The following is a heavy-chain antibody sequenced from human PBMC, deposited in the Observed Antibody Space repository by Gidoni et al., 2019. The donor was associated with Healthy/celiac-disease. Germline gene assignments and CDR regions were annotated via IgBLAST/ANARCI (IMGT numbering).Heavy chain of an antibody. Sequence: QITLKESGPTLVQPTQTLTLTCTFSGFSLRTRGVGVGWIRQPPGKALEWLALIYWDDDKRYSPSLKSRLTITKDTSKNQVVLTMTNMDPVDTATYYCAHRGYYYDSSGYYYFQHWGQGTLVTVSS. CDR2: IYWDDDK. CDR3: AHRGYYYDSSGYYYFQH. CDR1: GFSLRTRGVG. D-gene: IGHD3-22*01. J-gene: IGHJ1*01. V-gene: IGHV2-5*02.